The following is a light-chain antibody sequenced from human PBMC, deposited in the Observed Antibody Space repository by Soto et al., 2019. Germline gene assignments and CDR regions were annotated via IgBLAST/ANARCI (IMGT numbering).Light chain of an antibody. V-gene: IGLV2-14*01. J-gene: IGLJ2*01. CDR3: SSSSSSSTLVV. Sequence: QSALTQPASVSGSPGQSITISCTGTSSDVGGFIYVSWYQQHPGKAPKLMIYEVGNRPSGVSNRFSGSKSGNTASLTISGLQAEDEADYYCSSSSSSSTLVVFGGGTKLTVL. CDR2: EVG. CDR1: SSDVGGFIY.